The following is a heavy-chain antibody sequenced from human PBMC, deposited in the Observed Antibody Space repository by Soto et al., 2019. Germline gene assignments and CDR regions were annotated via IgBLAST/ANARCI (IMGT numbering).Heavy chain of an antibody. J-gene: IGHJ4*02. CDR3: ARTRRSGTPFAFDS. D-gene: IGHD1-7*01. CDR1: GFSLSTSGAG. V-gene: IGHV2-5*01. Sequence: QITLKESGPTLVKPTQTLTLTCTFSGFSLSTSGAGVGWNRQPPGKALEWLALIYWNNERRYRPSLRSRLTITRDTSKNQVVLTRTNMDPEDTATYYCARTRRSGTPFAFDSWGQGTLVTVSS. CDR2: IYWNNER.